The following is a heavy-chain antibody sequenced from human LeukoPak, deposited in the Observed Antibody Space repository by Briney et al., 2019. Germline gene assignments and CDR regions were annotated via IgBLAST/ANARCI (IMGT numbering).Heavy chain of an antibody. Sequence: GGSLRLSCAASGFTFTTYWMSWVRQPPGKGLEWVANIKQDGSEKYYVDSVKGRFTISRDNAKNTLYLQMNSLRAEDTAVYYCVRRGAVAVTEDYWGQGTLVTVSS. D-gene: IGHD6-19*01. V-gene: IGHV3-7*01. CDR2: IKQDGSEK. J-gene: IGHJ4*02. CDR1: GFTFTTYW. CDR3: VRRGAVAVTEDY.